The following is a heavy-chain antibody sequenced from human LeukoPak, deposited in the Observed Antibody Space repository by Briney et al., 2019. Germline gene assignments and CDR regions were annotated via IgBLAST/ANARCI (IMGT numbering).Heavy chain of an antibody. CDR1: GFTFSSYW. CDR2: IKQDGSEK. CDR3: AKGYSYGYSPY. J-gene: IGHJ4*02. Sequence: PGGSLRLSCAASGFTFSSYWMSWVRQAPGKGLEWVANIKQDGSEKYYVDSVKGRFTISRDNAKNSLYLQMNSLRAEDTAVYYCAKGYSYGYSPYWGQGTLVTVSS. V-gene: IGHV3-7*03. D-gene: IGHD5-18*01.